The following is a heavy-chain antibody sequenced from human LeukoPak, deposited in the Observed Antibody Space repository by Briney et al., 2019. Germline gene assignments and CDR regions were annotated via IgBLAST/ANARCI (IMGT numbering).Heavy chain of an antibody. CDR3: AGGRSSSWYGRPQFDY. J-gene: IGHJ4*02. V-gene: IGHV4-34*01. CDR1: GGSFSGYY. D-gene: IGHD6-13*01. CDR2: INHSGST. Sequence: SETLSLTCAVYGGSFSGYYWSWIRQPPGKGLEWIGEINHSGSTNYNPSLKSRVTISVDTSKNQFSLKLSSVTAADTAVYYCAGGRSSSWYGRPQFDYWGQGTLVTVSS.